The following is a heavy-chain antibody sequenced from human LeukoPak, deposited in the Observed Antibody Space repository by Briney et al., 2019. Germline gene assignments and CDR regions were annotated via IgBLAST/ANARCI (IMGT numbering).Heavy chain of an antibody. CDR3: ATVYYYDSSGYYDAFDI. Sequence: SETLSLTCTVSGGSISSGGYYWSWIRQHPGKGLECIGYIYYSGSTYYNPSLKSRVTISVDTSKNQFSLKLSSVTAADTAVYYCATVYYYDSSGYYDAFDIWGQGTMVTVSS. CDR2: IYYSGST. J-gene: IGHJ3*02. D-gene: IGHD3-22*01. V-gene: IGHV4-31*03. CDR1: GGSISSGGYY.